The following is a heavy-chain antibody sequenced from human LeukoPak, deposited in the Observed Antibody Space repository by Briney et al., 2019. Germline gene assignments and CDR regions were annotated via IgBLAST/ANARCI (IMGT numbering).Heavy chain of an antibody. D-gene: IGHD1-26*01. J-gene: IGHJ4*02. V-gene: IGHV1-2*02. CDR3: ARARRSVGADY. CDR1: GYTFTSYD. Sequence: ASVKVSCKASGYTFTSYDINWVRQATGQGLEWMGWMNPNSGGTNYAQKFQGRVTMTRDTSISTAYMELSRLRSDDTAVYYCARARRSVGADYWGQGTLVTVSS. CDR2: MNPNSGGT.